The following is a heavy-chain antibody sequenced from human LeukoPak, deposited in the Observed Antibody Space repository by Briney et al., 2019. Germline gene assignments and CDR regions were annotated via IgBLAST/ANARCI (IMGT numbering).Heavy chain of an antibody. CDR1: GYSFTNYA. Sequence: ASVKVSCKASGYSFTNYAMNWVRQAPGQGLEWMGWINTNTGNPMYAQGFTGRFVFSLDTSVNTAYLQISSLKAEDTAVFYCARELGMGFDYWGQGTLVTVSS. J-gene: IGHJ4*02. CDR3: ARELGMGFDY. CDR2: INTNTGNP. D-gene: IGHD7-27*01. V-gene: IGHV7-4-1*02.